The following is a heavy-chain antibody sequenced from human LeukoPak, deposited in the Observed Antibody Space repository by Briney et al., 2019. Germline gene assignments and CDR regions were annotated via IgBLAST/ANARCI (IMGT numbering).Heavy chain of an antibody. V-gene: IGHV1-8*01. J-gene: IGHJ4*02. D-gene: IGHD4-17*01. Sequence: ASVKVSCKASGYTFTSYDINWVRQATGQGLEWMGWMNPNSGNTGYAQKFQGRVTMTRNTSISTAYMELSSLRSEDTAVYYCARVGGYTGTNRYWGQGTLVTVSS. CDR1: GYTFTSYD. CDR2: MNPNSGNT. CDR3: ARVGGYTGTNRY.